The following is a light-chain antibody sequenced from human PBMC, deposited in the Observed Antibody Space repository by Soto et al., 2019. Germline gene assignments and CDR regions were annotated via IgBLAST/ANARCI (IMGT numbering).Light chain of an antibody. J-gene: IGKJ4*01. Sequence: IVWTQSPATLSLSPGERATLSGSASQSVSTYLSWYQQRPGQTPRLLIYDASTRATGIPARFSGGGSGTDFTLTISSLEPEDFAVYYCQQRSNSPLTFGGGTKVEIK. V-gene: IGKV3-11*01. CDR1: QSVSTY. CDR2: DAS. CDR3: QQRSNSPLT.